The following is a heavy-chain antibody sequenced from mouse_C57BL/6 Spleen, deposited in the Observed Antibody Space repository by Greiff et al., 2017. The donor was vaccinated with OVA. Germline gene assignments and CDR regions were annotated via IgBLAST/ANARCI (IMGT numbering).Heavy chain of an antibody. D-gene: IGHD1-1*01. V-gene: IGHV3-6*01. CDR1: GYSITSGYY. J-gene: IGHJ1*03. Sequence: EVKLMESGPGLVKPSQSLSLTCSVTGYSITSGYYWNWIRQFPGNKLEWMGYISYDGSNNYNPSLKNRISITRDTSKNQFFLKLNSVTTEDTATYYCAREGTVVEYFDVWGTGTTVTVSS. CDR2: ISYDGSN. CDR3: AREGTVVEYFDV.